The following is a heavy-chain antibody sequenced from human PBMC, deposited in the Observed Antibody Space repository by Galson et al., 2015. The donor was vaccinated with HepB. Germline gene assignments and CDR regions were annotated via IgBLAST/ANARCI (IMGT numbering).Heavy chain of an antibody. D-gene: IGHD5-18*01. J-gene: IGHJ4*02. V-gene: IGHV3-30*18. CDR1: GFIFSSYG. CDR3: AKDGEMDTYSYCYYLDL. CDR2: ISTDGTKT. Sequence: SLRLSCAAPGFIFSSYGMHWVRQAPGKGLEWLAIISTDGTKTYCADSVKGRFTISRDKSRNTIYLEMNSLRPADTAVYYCAKDGEMDTYSYCYYLDLWGQGTLVTVSS.